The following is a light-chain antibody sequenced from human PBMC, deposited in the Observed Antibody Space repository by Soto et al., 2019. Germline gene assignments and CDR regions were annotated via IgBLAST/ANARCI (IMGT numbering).Light chain of an antibody. CDR2: GAS. CDR1: QSISSSF. Sequence: EIVLTQSPGILSRSLGEGAYRACGGSQSISSSFLAWYQQKPGQAPRLLIYGASSRATGIPDRFSGTGSETDFTLTISRLEPEDFAVYYCQQYDNSPITFGQGTRLEIK. CDR3: QQYDNSPIT. V-gene: IGKV3-20*01. J-gene: IGKJ5*01.